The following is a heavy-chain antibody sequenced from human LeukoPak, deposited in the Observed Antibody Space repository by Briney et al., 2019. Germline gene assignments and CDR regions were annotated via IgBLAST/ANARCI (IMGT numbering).Heavy chain of an antibody. CDR2: ISGSGGST. CDR1: GFTFSSYA. Sequence: GGSLRLSCAASGFTFSSYAMSWVRQAPGKGLEGVSAISGSGGSTYYADSVKGRFTTSRDNSKNTLYLQMNSLRAEDTAVYYCAKDYQYYYDSSGYYIDYWGQGTLVTVSS. J-gene: IGHJ4*02. D-gene: IGHD3-22*01. CDR3: AKDYQYYYDSSGYYIDY. V-gene: IGHV3-23*01.